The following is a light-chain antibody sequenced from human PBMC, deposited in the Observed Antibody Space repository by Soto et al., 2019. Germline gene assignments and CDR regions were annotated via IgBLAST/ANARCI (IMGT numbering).Light chain of an antibody. CDR1: QSVDNN. CDR3: QQYGSSPLT. CDR2: GAS. Sequence: EIVMTQSPATLSVSPGDRVTLSCRASQSVDNNVAWYQQKPGQAPRLLIYGASGRATGIPDRFSGSGSGTDFTLTISRLEPEDFAVYYCQQYGSSPLTFGGGTKVDI. J-gene: IGKJ4*01. V-gene: IGKV3-20*01.